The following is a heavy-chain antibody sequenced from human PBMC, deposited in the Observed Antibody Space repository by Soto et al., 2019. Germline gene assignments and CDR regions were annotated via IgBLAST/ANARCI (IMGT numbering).Heavy chain of an antibody. V-gene: IGHV3-23*01. CDR3: AKDRCSSTGCYVDY. Sequence: ESLLLSCAASGFTFSSYAMSWVRQAPGKGLEWVSAISGSGGSTYYADSVKGRFTISRDNSKNTLYLQMNSLRAEDTAVFYCAKDRCSSTGCYVDYWGQGTLVTVSS. CDR2: ISGSGGST. D-gene: IGHD2-2*01. CDR1: GFTFSSYA. J-gene: IGHJ4*02.